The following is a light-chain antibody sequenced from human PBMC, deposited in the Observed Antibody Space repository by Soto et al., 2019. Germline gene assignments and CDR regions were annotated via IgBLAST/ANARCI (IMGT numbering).Light chain of an antibody. CDR2: GTS. V-gene: IGKV3-15*01. J-gene: IGKJ4*01. CDR3: QQYNNWPALT. Sequence: EIVMTQSPATLSVSPGERATLSCRASQSVSSSLAWYQQKPGQAPRLLIYGTSTMATGIPARFSGSGSGTEFTLTISSLQSEDFAVYYCQQYNNWPALTFGGGTKVEIK. CDR1: QSVSSS.